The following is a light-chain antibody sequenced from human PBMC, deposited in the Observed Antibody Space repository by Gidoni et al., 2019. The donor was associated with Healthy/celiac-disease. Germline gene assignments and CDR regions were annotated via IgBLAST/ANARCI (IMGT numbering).Light chain of an antibody. CDR1: QSVSSY. J-gene: IGKJ4*01. CDR3: QQRSNWLT. V-gene: IGKV3-11*01. CDR2: DAS. Sequence: IVLPQSPATLSLSPGERATLSCRASQSVSSYLAWYQQKPGQAPRLLIYDASNRATGIPARFSGSGSGTDFTLTISSLEPEDVAVYYCQQRSNWLTFGGGTKVEIK.